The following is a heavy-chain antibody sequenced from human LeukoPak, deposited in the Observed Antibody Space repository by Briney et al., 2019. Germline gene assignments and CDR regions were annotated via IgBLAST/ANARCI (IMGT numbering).Heavy chain of an antibody. D-gene: IGHD3-3*01. V-gene: IGHV3-30-3*01. CDR1: GFTFRNYA. Sequence: GGSLRLSCAASGFTFRNYAMHWVRQAPGKGLEWVAAISYDGSNEYYADSVKGRFTISRDNSKNTLYLQMNSLRLEDTAVYYCARERAYFDFWSGPAYWGQGTLVTVSS. J-gene: IGHJ4*02. CDR3: ARERAYFDFWSGPAY. CDR2: ISYDGSNE.